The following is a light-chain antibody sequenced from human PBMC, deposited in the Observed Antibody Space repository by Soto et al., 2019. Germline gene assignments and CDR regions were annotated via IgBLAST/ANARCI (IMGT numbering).Light chain of an antibody. V-gene: IGKV3-15*01. Sequence: EIVMTQSPATLSVSPGERAILSCRASQSVGSSYLAWYQQRPGQAPRLLIYGASTRATGIPARFSGSGSGAEFTLTISSLQSEDFAVYYCQQYNNWPLTFGPGTKVDIK. CDR2: GAS. CDR3: QQYNNWPLT. CDR1: QSVGSSY. J-gene: IGKJ3*01.